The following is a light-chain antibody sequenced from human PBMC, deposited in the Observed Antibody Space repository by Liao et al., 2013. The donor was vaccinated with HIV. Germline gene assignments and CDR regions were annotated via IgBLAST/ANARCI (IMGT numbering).Light chain of an antibody. Sequence: SHVLTQPPSVSVAPGKTAKITCGGYSIGSKSVHWYQQRPGQAPVVVIYDDGDRPSGIPERFSGSSSGTTVTLTISGVQAEDEADYYCQSADSSGTCPVFGGGTKLTVL. CDR2: DDG. CDR1: SIGSKS. V-gene: IGLV3-21*01. CDR3: QSADSSGTCPV. J-gene: IGLJ3*02.